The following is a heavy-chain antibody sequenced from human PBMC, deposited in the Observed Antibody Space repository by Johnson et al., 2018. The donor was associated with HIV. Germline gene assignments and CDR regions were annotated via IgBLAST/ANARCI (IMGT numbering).Heavy chain of an antibody. CDR2: SSGGGSAI. V-gene: IGHV3-11*04. D-gene: IGHD1-26*01. CDR3: ARDRVGATAFDV. CDR1: GFTFSDHY. J-gene: IGHJ3*01. Sequence: VESGGGLVKPGGSLRLSCAVSGFTFSDHYMSWIRQAPGKGRERISYSSGGGSAIYYADSVRGRFTISRDNAKNSLYLQMNSLRAEYTAVYYCARDRVGATAFDVWGQGTLVTVSS.